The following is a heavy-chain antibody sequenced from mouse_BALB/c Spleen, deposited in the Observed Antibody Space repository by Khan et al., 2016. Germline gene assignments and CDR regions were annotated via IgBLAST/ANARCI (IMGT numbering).Heavy chain of an antibody. D-gene: IGHD2-4*01. J-gene: IGHJ3*01. V-gene: IGHV9-3-1*01. Sequence: QIQLVQSGPELKKPGETVKISCKASGYTFTNYGMNWVKQAPGKGLKWMGWINTYTGEPTYADDFKGRFAFSLETSASTAYLQINNLKNEDTATYFCARLITTTGFAYWGQGTLVTVS. CDR3: ARLITTTGFAY. CDR1: GYTFTNYG. CDR2: INTYTGEP.